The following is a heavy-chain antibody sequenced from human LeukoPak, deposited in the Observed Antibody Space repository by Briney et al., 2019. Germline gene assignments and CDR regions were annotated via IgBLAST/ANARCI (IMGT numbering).Heavy chain of an antibody. CDR1: GFTFSSYA. CDR3: ARDQGGYSYGSDFDY. D-gene: IGHD5-18*01. CDR2: ISYDGSNK. Sequence: GRSLRLSCAACGFTFSSYAMHWVRQAPGKGLEWVAVISYDGSNKYYADSVKGRFTISRDNSKNTLYLQMNSLRAEDTAVYYCARDQGGYSYGSDFDYWGQGTLVTVSS. V-gene: IGHV3-30*04. J-gene: IGHJ4*02.